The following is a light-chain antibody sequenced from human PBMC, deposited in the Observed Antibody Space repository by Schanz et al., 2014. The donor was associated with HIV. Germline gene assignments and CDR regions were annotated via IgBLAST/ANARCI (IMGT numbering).Light chain of an antibody. CDR1: RSVLHPSTNKNY. CDR3: QQYYSTLPIT. J-gene: IGKJ5*01. CDR2: WAS. V-gene: IGKV4-1*01. Sequence: DIVLTQSRASLAVSLGERATINCESSRSVLHPSTNKNYLAWYQQKPGQPPKLLIYWASTRESGVPDRFSGSGSGTDFTLTISSLQAEDVAVYYCQQYYSTLPITFGQGTRLEIK.